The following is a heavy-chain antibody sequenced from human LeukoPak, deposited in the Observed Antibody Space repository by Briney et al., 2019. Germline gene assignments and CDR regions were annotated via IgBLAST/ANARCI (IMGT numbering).Heavy chain of an antibody. V-gene: IGHV3-30*18. Sequence: GGSLRLSCAASGFTFSSFGMHWVRQAPGKGLECVAVISYDGSNKYYADSVKGRFTISRDNSENTLYLQMNRLRAEDTAVYYCAKGMGDGTGYYTFDYWGQGTLVTVSS. J-gene: IGHJ4*02. CDR2: ISYDGSNK. CDR1: GFTFSSFG. CDR3: AKGMGDGTGYYTFDY. D-gene: IGHD3-22*01.